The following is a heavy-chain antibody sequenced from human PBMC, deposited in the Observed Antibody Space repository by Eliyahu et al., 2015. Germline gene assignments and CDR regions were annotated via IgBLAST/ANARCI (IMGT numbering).Heavy chain of an antibody. D-gene: IGHD2-21*02. CDR3: GHWDLVVTAPGAVDY. CDR2: IYWDDDR. CDR1: GVSINTNGVG. Sequence: QITLKESGPTLVKPTQTLTLTCTFTGVSINTNGVGVGWIRQPPGKALEWLGIIYWDDDRRYSPSLESRLTITRDTSRDQVVLTLTNVDPVDTATYYCGHWDLVVTAPGAVDYWGQGVLVTVST. J-gene: IGHJ4*02. V-gene: IGHV2-5*02.